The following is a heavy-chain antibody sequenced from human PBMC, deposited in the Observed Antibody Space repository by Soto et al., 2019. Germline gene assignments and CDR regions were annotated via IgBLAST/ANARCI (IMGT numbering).Heavy chain of an antibody. CDR3: ALNTYYDILTGYSDAFDI. J-gene: IGHJ3*02. CDR2: INPNSGGT. CDR1: GYTFTGYY. Sequence: QVQLVQSGAEVKKPGASVKVSCKASGYTFTGYYMHWVRQAPGQGLEWMGWINPNSGGTNYAQKFQGWVTMTRDPSISTAYMELSRLRSDDTAVYYCALNTYYDILTGYSDAFDIWGQGTMVTVSS. V-gene: IGHV1-2*04. D-gene: IGHD3-9*01.